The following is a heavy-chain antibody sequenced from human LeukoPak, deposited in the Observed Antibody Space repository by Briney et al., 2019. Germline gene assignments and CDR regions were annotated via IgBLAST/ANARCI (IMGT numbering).Heavy chain of an antibody. CDR1: GGSTSSYY. Sequence: PSETLSLSXTVSGGSTSSYYWSWFRQPPGKGLEWIGYIFYSGSTNYNPSLKSRVTISVDTSKNQFSLKLRSVTAADTAVYYCARAESSGWIFDYWGQGTLVTVSS. V-gene: IGHV4-59*12. CDR3: ARAESSGWIFDY. CDR2: IFYSGST. D-gene: IGHD6-19*01. J-gene: IGHJ4*02.